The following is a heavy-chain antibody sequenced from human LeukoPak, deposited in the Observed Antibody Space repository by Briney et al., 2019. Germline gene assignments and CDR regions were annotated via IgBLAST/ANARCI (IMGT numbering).Heavy chain of an antibody. CDR3: ARARYSSSWD. V-gene: IGHV3-74*01. CDR1: GCTFSSYW. D-gene: IGHD6-13*01. J-gene: IGHJ4*02. Sequence: GGSLRLSCAASGCTFSSYWMHWVRQAPGKGLVRVSRINSDGSSTSYADSVKGRFTISRDNAKNTLYLQMNSLRAEDTAVYYCARARYSSSWDWGQGTLVTVSS. CDR2: INSDGSST.